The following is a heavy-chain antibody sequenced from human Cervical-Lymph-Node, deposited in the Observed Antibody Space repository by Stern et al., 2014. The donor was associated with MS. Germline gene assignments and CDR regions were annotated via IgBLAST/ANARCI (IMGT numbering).Heavy chain of an antibody. CDR2: ISSMGGT. J-gene: IGHJ6*02. Sequence: QLVESGPGLVKPSETLSLICTVSSGSISDSYWSWIRQPPGKGLEWIGYISSMGGTKYNPSLKSRVTISLDTSKSQTSLQLRSVTDADTAVYYCARDEVRKGTTWMTPYLFYGMDVWGQGTTVTVSS. CDR3: ARDEVRKGTTWMTPYLFYGMDV. CDR1: SGSISDSY. V-gene: IGHV4-59*12. D-gene: IGHD1-1*01.